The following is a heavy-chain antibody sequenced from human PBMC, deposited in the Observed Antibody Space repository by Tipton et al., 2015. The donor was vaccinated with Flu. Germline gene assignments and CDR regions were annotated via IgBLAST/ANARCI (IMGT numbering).Heavy chain of an antibody. CDR1: GGSISSGDYY. Sequence: TLSLTCTVSGGSISSGDYYWSWIRQPPGKGLEWIGYIYYSGSTYYNPSLESRVTISVDTSKNQFSLKLSSVTAADTAVYYCAREGYTVTTRWFDPWGQGTLVTVSS. J-gene: IGHJ5*02. CDR2: IYYSGST. V-gene: IGHV4-30-4*01. CDR3: AREGYTVTTRWFDP. D-gene: IGHD4-17*01.